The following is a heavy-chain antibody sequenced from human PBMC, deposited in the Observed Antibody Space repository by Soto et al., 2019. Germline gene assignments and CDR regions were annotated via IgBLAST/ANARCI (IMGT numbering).Heavy chain of an antibody. Sequence: ASVKVSCKASGYTFTSYAMHWVRQAPGQRLEWMGWINAGNGNTKYSQKFQGRVTISVDTSKSQFSLKLSSVTAADTAVYYCARGGGVYYFDYWGQGTLVTVSS. CDR3: ARGGGVYYFDY. J-gene: IGHJ4*02. D-gene: IGHD2-8*02. CDR2: INAGNGNT. V-gene: IGHV1-3*01. CDR1: GYTFTSYA.